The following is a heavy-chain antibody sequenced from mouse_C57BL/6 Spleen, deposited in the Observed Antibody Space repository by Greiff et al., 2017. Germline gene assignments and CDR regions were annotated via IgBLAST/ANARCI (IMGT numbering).Heavy chain of an antibody. CDR2: INPYNGGT. D-gene: IGHD1-1*01. CDR1: GYTFTDSY. CDR3: ARERDYGSSYRYVDV. V-gene: IGHV1-19*01. J-gene: IGHJ1*03. Sequence: EVQLQQSGPVLVKPGASVKMPCKASGYTFTDSYMNWVTQSHGKSLEWIGVINPYNGGTSYNQMFKGKATLTVDKTSSTAYMELNSLTSEDSAVYYCARERDYGSSYRYVDVWGTGTTVTVSS.